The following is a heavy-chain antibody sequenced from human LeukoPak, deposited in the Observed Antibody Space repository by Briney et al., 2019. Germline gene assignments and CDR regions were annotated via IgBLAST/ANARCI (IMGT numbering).Heavy chain of an antibody. CDR2: IYTSGST. J-gene: IGHJ5*02. Sequence: PSETLSLTCIVSGGXMSNYYWTWIRQPAGKGLEWIGRIYTSGSTNYNSSLKSRVTMSIDTPKTQFSLKLSSVTAADTAVYYCARAIGGYGDYGPYWFDPWGQGTLVTVSS. CDR3: ARAIGGYGDYGPYWFDP. D-gene: IGHD4/OR15-4a*01. CDR1: GGXMSNYY. V-gene: IGHV4-4*07.